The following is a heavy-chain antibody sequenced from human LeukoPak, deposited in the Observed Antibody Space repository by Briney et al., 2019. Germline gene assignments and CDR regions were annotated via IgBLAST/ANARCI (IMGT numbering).Heavy chain of an antibody. CDR3: TRDQD. Sequence: GGSLRLSCVASGFTFSSYWMSWVRQAPGKGLEWVANIKQDGSEKYYVDSVRGRFTISTDNAKYLLYLQMNSLRVEDTAVYYCTRDQDWGQGTLVTVSS. CDR1: GFTFSSYW. CDR2: IKQDGSEK. J-gene: IGHJ4*02. V-gene: IGHV3-7*01.